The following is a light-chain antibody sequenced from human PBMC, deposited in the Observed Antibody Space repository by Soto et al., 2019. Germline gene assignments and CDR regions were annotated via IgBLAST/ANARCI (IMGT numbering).Light chain of an antibody. CDR2: DAS. CDR3: QQRTDWPLT. V-gene: IGKV3-11*01. J-gene: IGKJ4*01. Sequence: EIVLTQSPATLSLSPGERATLSCRASQSVSSYLAWYQQKPGQAPRLLIYDASNRGTGIPARFSGSGSGTDFTLTISSLEPKDFAVYYCQQRTDWPLTFGGGTKVEI. CDR1: QSVSSY.